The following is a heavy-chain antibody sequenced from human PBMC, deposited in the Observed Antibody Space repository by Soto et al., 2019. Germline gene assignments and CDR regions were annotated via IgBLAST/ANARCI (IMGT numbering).Heavy chain of an antibody. V-gene: IGHV3-23*01. CDR3: AKGSGSYCGADCYSRVFDY. CDR2: IGDESSDT. D-gene: IGHD2-21*02. J-gene: IGHJ4*02. Sequence: EVQLLESGGGLVQPGGSLRLSCTVSGFTFSDYAMSWVRQAPGKGLEWVSIIGDESSDTYYAASVKGRFTISRDNPKNTLSLQTNRLGAEDTALYYCAKGSGSYCGADCYSRVFDYWCQGVLVTFSS. CDR1: GFTFSDYA.